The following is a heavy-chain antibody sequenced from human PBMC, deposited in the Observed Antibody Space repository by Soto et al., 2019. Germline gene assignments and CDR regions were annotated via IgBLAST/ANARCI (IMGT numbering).Heavy chain of an antibody. J-gene: IGHJ3*02. Sequence: EVQLVESGGDLVQPGGSLKLSCAASGFSISGSAIHWVRQASGKGLEWVARIRDKTNGYATGYAASVQGRFTISRDDSKNTAFLKMNSLKTEDTAVYYCTRLDAPGDRALDIWGQGTMVTVSS. CDR3: TRLDAPGDRALDI. CDR1: GFSISGSA. V-gene: IGHV3-73*01. CDR2: IRDKTNGYAT.